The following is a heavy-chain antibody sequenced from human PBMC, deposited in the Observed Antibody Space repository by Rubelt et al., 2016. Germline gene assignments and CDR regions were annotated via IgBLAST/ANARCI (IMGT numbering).Heavy chain of an antibody. J-gene: IGHJ5*02. CDR2: INAGNGNK. D-gene: IGHD6-13*01. CDR3: ARMRGPYSSSGGEFDP. CDR1: GYTFTSYA. V-gene: IGHV1-3*01. Sequence: QVQLVQSGAEVKKPGASVKVSCKASGYTFTSYAMHWLRQAPGQRLEWMGWINAGNGNKKYSQKFQGRVTSTRDTSASTAYMELSSLRSEDTAVYYCARMRGPYSSSGGEFDPWGQGTLVTVSS.